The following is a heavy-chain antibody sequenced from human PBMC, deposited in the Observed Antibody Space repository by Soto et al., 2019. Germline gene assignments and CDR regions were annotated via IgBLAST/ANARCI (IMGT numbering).Heavy chain of an antibody. CDR3: ARGQAKYSSRGYYY. Sequence: SEPLSLSYAVYGGSFIGYDGSWIRKPQGKGLEWIGEINHSGSTNYNPSLKSRVTISVDTSKNQFPLKLSSVTAADTAVYYCARGQAKYSSRGYYYWGKGTVDPVSS. CDR2: INHSGST. V-gene: IGHV4-34*01. D-gene: IGHD6-13*01. J-gene: IGHJ4*02. CDR1: GGSFIGYD.